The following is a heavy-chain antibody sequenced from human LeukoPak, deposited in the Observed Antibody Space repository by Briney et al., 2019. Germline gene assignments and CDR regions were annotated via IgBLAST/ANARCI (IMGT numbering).Heavy chain of an antibody. V-gene: IGHV3-23*01. CDR3: AKWGYSGSYCGGFFDY. CDR2: ISGSGGST. CDR1: GFTFSSYA. Sequence: GGSLRLSCAASGFTFSSYAMSWVRQAPGKGLEWVSAISGSGGSTYYADSVKGRFTISRDNSKNTLYLQMNSLRAEDTAVYYCAKWGYSGSYCGGFFDYWGQGTLVTVSS. D-gene: IGHD1-26*01. J-gene: IGHJ4*02.